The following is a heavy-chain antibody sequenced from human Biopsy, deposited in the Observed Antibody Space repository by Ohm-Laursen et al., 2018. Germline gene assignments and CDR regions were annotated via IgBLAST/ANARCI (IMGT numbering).Heavy chain of an antibody. V-gene: IGHV4-59*12. D-gene: IGHD5-24*01. Sequence: TLSLTCTVSGGPIDSYNWSWIRQPPGKALEWIGYIYFTGRTSYNPSLKSRVTMSVNTSKKQFSLRLSSVTAADTAVYYCASAGYNPDWNFDLWGRGTRVTVSS. J-gene: IGHJ2*01. CDR1: GGPIDSYN. CDR2: IYFTGRT. CDR3: ASAGYNPDWNFDL.